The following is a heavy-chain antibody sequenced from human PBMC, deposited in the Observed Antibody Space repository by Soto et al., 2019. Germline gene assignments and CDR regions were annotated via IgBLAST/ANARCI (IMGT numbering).Heavy chain of an antibody. CDR3: VASLAASGLNWLDP. Sequence: PSETLSLTCIVSGGSISEKYWNWVRQPPGKGLEWIGLIFANGHTDYNPSLKSRVTMSVDASKNQFSLRLTSMTAADTAVYYCVASLAASGLNWLDPWVRGTLVTVSS. CDR1: GGSISEKY. J-gene: IGHJ5*02. CDR2: IFANGHT. D-gene: IGHD6-13*01. V-gene: IGHV4-4*07.